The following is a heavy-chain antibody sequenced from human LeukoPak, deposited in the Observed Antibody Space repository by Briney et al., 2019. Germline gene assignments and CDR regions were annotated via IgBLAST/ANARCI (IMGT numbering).Heavy chain of an antibody. CDR3: AKARYYYGSGSYPYYFDY. Sequence: GGSLRLSCAASGFTFTNYAMNWVRQAPGKGLEWVSAISGSGGSTYYADSVKGRFTISRDNSKNTLYLQMNSLRAEDTAVYYCAKARYYYGSGSYPYYFDYWGQGTLVTVSS. D-gene: IGHD3-10*01. V-gene: IGHV3-23*01. J-gene: IGHJ4*02. CDR2: ISGSGGST. CDR1: GFTFTNYA.